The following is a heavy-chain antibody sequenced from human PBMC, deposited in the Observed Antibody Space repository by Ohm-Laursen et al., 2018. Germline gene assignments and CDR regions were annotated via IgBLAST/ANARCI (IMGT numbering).Heavy chain of an antibody. V-gene: IGHV1-8*01. Sequence: ASVKASCNASGYTFTSYDIHWVRQATGQGLEWMGWMNPNSGNTGYAQKFQGRVTMTRNTSISTAYMELSSLRSEDTAVYYCARKRAARPGRDCGMDVWGQGTTVTVSS. CDR3: ARKRAARPGRDCGMDV. D-gene: IGHD6-6*01. CDR2: MNPNSGNT. CDR1: GYTFTSYD. J-gene: IGHJ6*02.